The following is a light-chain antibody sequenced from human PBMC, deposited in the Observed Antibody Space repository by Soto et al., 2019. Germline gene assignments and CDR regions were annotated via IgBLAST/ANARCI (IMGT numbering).Light chain of an antibody. CDR1: QSISTY. CDR2: GTS. V-gene: IGKV1-39*01. Sequence: DIQMTQSPSSLSGSAGDRVTITCRASQSISTYLNWYQQKPVKAPKVLVYGTSILQTGVPSKFSDSGSGTDFALTISSLRPEDFSTYDCDHSCSTHWTFGQGTNVEI. CDR3: DHSCSTHWT. J-gene: IGKJ1*01.